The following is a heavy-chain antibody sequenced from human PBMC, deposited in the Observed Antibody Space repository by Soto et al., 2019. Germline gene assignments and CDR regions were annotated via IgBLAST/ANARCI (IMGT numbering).Heavy chain of an antibody. CDR2: ISGSGGST. CDR1: GFTFSSYA. CDR3: ARNIRMTSGKYFFDY. Sequence: EVQLLDSGGGLVQPGGSLKLSCAASGFTFSSYAMSWVRQAPGKGLEWVSNISGSGGSTYYADSVKGRFTISRDSSKNTLYLQMNSLRAEDTAVYSCARNIRMTSGKYFFDYWGQGTLVTVSS. J-gene: IGHJ4*02. V-gene: IGHV3-23*01. D-gene: IGHD3-10*01.